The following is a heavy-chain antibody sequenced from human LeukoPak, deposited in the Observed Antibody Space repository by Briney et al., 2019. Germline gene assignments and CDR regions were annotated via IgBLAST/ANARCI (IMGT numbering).Heavy chain of an antibody. CDR2: ISSSSSYI. CDR3: AREWVLLWFGESNPYFDY. Sequence: GGSLRLSCAASGFTFSSYSMNWVRQAPGKGLEWVSSISSSSSYIYYADSVKGRFTISRDNAKNSLYLQMNSLRAEDTAVYYCAREWVLLWFGESNPYFDYWGQGTLVTVSS. D-gene: IGHD3-10*01. V-gene: IGHV3-21*01. CDR1: GFTFSSYS. J-gene: IGHJ4*02.